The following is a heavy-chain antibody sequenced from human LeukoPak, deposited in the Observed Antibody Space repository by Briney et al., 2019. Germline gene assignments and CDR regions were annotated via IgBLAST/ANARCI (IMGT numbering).Heavy chain of an antibody. CDR3: ARGSVDSSGYWYYFDY. D-gene: IGHD3-22*01. CDR1: GYTVSSNY. V-gene: IGHV3-53*01. Sequence: PGGSLRLSCAASGYTVSSNYMSWVRQAPGKGLEWVSVIYSGGSTYYADSVKGRFTISRDNSKNTLYLQMNSLRAEDTAVYYCARGSVDSSGYWYYFDYWGQGTLVTVSS. J-gene: IGHJ4*02. CDR2: IYSGGST.